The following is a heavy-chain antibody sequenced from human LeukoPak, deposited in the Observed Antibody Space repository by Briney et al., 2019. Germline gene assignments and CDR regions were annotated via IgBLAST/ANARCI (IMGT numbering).Heavy chain of an antibody. J-gene: IGHJ5*02. CDR2: ISGSGGST. V-gene: IGHV3-23*01. CDR3: ARGPLWFGELLSHWFDP. D-gene: IGHD3-10*01. CDR1: GFAFSSYA. Sequence: PGGSLRLSCAASGFAFSSYAMSWVRQAPGKGLEWVSTISGSGGSTYYADSVKGRFTISRDNSKNTLYLQMNSLRAEDTAVYYCARGPLWFGELLSHWFDPWGQGTLVTVSS.